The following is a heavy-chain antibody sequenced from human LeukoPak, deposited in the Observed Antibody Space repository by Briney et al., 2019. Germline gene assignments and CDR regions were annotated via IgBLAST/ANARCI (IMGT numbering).Heavy chain of an antibody. CDR2: MNPNSGNT. CDR3: ARGPAQDMVYYYYYGMDV. J-gene: IGHJ6*02. D-gene: IGHD2-15*01. V-gene: IGHV1-8*01. CDR1: GYTFTSYD. Sequence: ASVTVSCKASGYTFTSYDINWVRQAPGQGLEWMGWMNPNSGNTGYAQKFQGRVTMTRNTSISTAYMELSSLRSEDTAVYYCARGPAQDMVYYYYYGMDVWGQGTTVTVSS.